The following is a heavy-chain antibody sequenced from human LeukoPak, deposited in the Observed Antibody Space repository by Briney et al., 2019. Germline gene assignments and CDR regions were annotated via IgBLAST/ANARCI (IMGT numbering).Heavy chain of an antibody. CDR1: HYSISSNYY. Sequence: KPSETLSLTCTVSHYSISSNYYWGWIRQPPGKGLEWIGSIYHSGSTYYNPSLKSRVTTSVDTSKNQFSLKLTSVTAADTAVYYCAWSSGYMSYWGQGTLVTVSS. V-gene: IGHV4-38-2*02. CDR2: IYHSGST. J-gene: IGHJ4*02. CDR3: AWSSGYMSY. D-gene: IGHD3-22*01.